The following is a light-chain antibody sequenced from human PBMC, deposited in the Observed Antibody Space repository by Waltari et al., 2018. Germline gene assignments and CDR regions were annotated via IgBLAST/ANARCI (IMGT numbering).Light chain of an antibody. CDR2: TNS. V-gene: IGLV1-44*01. CDR1: SSTIGSTP. Sequence: QSVLTQPPSASGTPGQKVTISCSGSSSTIGSTPVNWYQQLPGPAPKLLIYTNSQRPSGVPDRFSGSKSGTSASLAISGLQSEHEADYYCASWDDSLSSVVFGGGTKLTVL. J-gene: IGLJ2*01. CDR3: ASWDDSLSSVV.